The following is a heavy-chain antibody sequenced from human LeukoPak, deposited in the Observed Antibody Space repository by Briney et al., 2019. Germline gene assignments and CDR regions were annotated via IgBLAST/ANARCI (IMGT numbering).Heavy chain of an antibody. CDR1: GYTFTGYY. D-gene: IGHD3-10*01. Sequence: GASVKVSCKASGYTFTGYYMHWVRQAPGQGLEWMGWINPNSGGTNYAQKFQGRVTMTRDTSISTAYMELSRLRSDDTAVYYCAREGEEDYGSGGYYAFDIWGQGTMVTVSS. CDR3: AREGEEDYGSGGYYAFDI. CDR2: INPNSGGT. V-gene: IGHV1-2*02. J-gene: IGHJ3*02.